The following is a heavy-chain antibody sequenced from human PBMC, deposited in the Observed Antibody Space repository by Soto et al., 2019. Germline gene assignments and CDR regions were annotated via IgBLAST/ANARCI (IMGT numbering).Heavy chain of an antibody. Sequence: EVQLVESGGGLVQPGGSLKLSCAASGFTFSGSAMHWVRQASGKGLEWVGRIRNKANSYGTTYAASVKGRFTFSRDDSKNTAYLQMNSLKTEDTAVYYCTRQTGPGGNSLFESWGQGTLVTVSS. CDR1: GFTFSGSA. J-gene: IGHJ4*02. V-gene: IGHV3-73*02. CDR3: TRQTGPGGNSLFES. D-gene: IGHD2-21*02. CDR2: IRNKANSYGT.